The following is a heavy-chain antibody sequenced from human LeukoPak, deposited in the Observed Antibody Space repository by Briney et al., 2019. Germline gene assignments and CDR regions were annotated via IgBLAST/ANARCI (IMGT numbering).Heavy chain of an antibody. J-gene: IGHJ4*02. D-gene: IGHD6-19*01. CDR2: IWYDGSNK. CDR1: GFTFSSYG. Sequence: PGRSLRLSCAASGFTFSSYGMHWVRQAPGKGLEWVAVIWYDGSNKYYADSVKGRFTISRDNSKNTLYLQMNSLRAEDTAVYYCASQREAVAGPFDYWGQGTLVTVSS. V-gene: IGHV3-33*01. CDR3: ASQREAVAGPFDY.